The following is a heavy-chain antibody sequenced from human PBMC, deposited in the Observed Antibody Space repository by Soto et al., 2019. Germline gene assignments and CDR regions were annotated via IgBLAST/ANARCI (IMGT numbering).Heavy chain of an antibody. CDR2: INPNTGGT. J-gene: IGHJ4*02. Sequence: ASVKVSCNASGYTFTSYDMHWVRQAPGQRLEWMGWINPNTGGTNYAQKFQGWVTMTRNTSISTAYMELSSLRSEDTAVYYCARTLYGDNVDYWGQGTLVTVSS. D-gene: IGHD4-17*01. CDR1: GYTFTSYD. V-gene: IGHV1-2*04. CDR3: ARTLYGDNVDY.